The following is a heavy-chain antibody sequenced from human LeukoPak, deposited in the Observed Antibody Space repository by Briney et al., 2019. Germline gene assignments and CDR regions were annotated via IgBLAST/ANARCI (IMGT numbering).Heavy chain of an antibody. CDR2: INHSEST. V-gene: IGHV4-34*01. D-gene: IGHD4-23*01. CDR1: GGSFSGYY. CDR3: ARGYGGTPFGY. J-gene: IGHJ4*02. Sequence: SETLSLTCAVYGGSFSGYYWGWIRQPPGKGLEWMGEINHSESTNYNPSLKSRVTISVDTSKNQFSLKLSCVTAADTAVYYCARGYGGTPFGYWGQGTLVTVSS.